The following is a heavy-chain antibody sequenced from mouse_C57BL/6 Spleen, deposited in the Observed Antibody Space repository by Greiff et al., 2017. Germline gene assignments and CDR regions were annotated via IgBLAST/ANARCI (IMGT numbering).Heavy chain of an antibody. CDR3: ARRRDSSCLDY. D-gene: IGHD3-2*02. CDR1: GYTFTSYW. CDR2: LDPSDSYT. J-gene: IGHJ2*01. Sequence: QFQLQQPEAELVMPGASVKLSCKASGYTFTSYWLHWVKQRPGPGLEWIGELDPSDSYTKYNQKFKGKSTLTVDQSSSTAYMPRSSLTSEDSAVYYCARRRDSSCLDYWGQGTTRTVSS. V-gene: IGHV1-69*01.